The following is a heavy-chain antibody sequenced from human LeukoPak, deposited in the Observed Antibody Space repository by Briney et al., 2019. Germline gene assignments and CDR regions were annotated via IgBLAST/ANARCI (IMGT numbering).Heavy chain of an antibody. CDR2: ISGNGGST. Sequence: GGSLRLSCAASGFTFSSYAMSWVRQAPGKGLEWVSVISGNGGSTYYADSVKGRFTISRDNSKNTLYLQVNSLRAEDTAVYYCARDSPGTTASDYWGQGTLVTVSS. CDR1: GFTFSSYA. V-gene: IGHV3-23*01. CDR3: ARDSPGTTASDY. D-gene: IGHD1-1*01. J-gene: IGHJ4*02.